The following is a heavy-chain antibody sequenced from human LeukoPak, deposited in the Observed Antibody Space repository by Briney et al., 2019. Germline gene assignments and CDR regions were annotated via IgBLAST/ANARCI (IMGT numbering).Heavy chain of an antibody. D-gene: IGHD6-6*01. J-gene: IGHJ4*02. CDR2: ISSSSSYI. CDR1: GFTFSSYS. V-gene: IGHV3-21*01. Sequence: GGSLRRSCAASGFTFSSYSMDWVRQAPGKGLEWVSSISSSSSYIYYADSVKGRFTISRDNAKNSLYLQMNSLRAEDTAVYYCARDPRGAARPGYWGQGTLVTVSS. CDR3: ARDPRGAARPGY.